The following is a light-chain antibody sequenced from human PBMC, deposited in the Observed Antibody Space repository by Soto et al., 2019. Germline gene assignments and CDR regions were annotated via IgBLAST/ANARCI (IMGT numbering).Light chain of an antibody. V-gene: IGLV1-40*01. Sequence: QLVLTQPPSVSGAPGQRFTISCTGSSSNIGAGYDVQWYQQLPGAAPRLLIFGNTNRPSGVPDRFSGSRSGTSASLAISGLQAEDEADYYCQSYDISLSVSVVFGGGTKVTVL. CDR3: QSYDISLSVSVV. CDR2: GNT. CDR1: SSNIGAGYD. J-gene: IGLJ2*01.